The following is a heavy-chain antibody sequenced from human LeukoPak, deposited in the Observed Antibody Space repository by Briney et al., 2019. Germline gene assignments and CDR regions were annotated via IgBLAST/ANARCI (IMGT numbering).Heavy chain of an antibody. D-gene: IGHD4-17*01. CDR3: ARGPYGDYEPFGFDY. J-gene: IGHJ4*02. CDR2: IIPIFGTA. V-gene: IGHV1-69*05. CDR1: GGTFSSYA. Sequence: SVKVSCKASGGTFSSYAISWVRQAPGQGLEWMGRIIPIFGTANYAQKFQGRVTITTDESTSTAYMELSSLRSEDTAVYYCARGPYGDYEPFGFDYWGQGTLVTVS.